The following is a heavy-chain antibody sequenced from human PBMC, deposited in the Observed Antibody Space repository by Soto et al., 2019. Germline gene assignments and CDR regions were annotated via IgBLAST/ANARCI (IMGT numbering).Heavy chain of an antibody. D-gene: IGHD4-17*01. Sequence: GASVKVSCKASGGTFSSYAISWVRQAPGQGLEWMGGIIPIFGTPNYAQKFQGRVTITADESTSTAYMELSSLRSEDTAVYYSARGPDYGDYYYDGMDVWGRVTTVTVSS. CDR3: ARGPDYGDYYYDGMDV. CDR2: IIPIFGTP. J-gene: IGHJ6*02. V-gene: IGHV1-69*13. CDR1: GGTFSSYA.